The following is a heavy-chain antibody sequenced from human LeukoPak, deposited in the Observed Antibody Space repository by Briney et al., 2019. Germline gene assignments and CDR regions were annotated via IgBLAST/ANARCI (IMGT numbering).Heavy chain of an antibody. Sequence: PGGSLRLSCAAAGFTFSSYGMHWVRQAPGKGLEWVAFIRYDGSNKYYADSVKGRFTISRDNSKNTLYLQMNSLRAEDTAVYYCAKDPPTTPMATGYFDYWGQGTLVTVSS. D-gene: IGHD5-18*01. CDR2: IRYDGSNK. CDR3: AKDPPTTPMATGYFDY. CDR1: GFTFSSYG. V-gene: IGHV3-30*02. J-gene: IGHJ4*02.